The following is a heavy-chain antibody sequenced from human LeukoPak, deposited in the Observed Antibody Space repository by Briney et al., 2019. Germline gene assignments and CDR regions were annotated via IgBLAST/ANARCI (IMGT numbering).Heavy chain of an antibody. CDR2: INPNSGGT. CDR1: GYTFTGYY. CDR3: ARDQGVLLWFGELAPRGERGNWFDP. J-gene: IGHJ5*02. V-gene: IGHV1-2*02. D-gene: IGHD3-10*01. Sequence: ASVKVSCKASGYTFTGYYMHWVRQAPGQGLEWMGWINPNSGGTNYAQKFQGRVTMTRDTSISTAYMELSRLRSDDTAVYYCARDQGVLLWFGELAPRGERGNWFDPWGQEPWSPSPQ.